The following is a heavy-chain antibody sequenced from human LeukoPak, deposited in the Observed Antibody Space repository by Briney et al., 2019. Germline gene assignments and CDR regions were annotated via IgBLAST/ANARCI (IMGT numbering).Heavy chain of an antibody. CDR3: ARVRGTVTTDFDY. D-gene: IGHD4-17*01. J-gene: IGHJ4*02. CDR2: IYHSGST. CDR1: GGSISSSSYY. Sequence: SETLSLTCTVSGGSISSSSYYWGWIRQPPGKGLEWIGSIYHSGSTYYNPSLKSRVTISVDTSKNQFSLKLSSVTAADTAVYYCARVRGTVTTDFDYWGQGTLVTVSS. V-gene: IGHV4-39*07.